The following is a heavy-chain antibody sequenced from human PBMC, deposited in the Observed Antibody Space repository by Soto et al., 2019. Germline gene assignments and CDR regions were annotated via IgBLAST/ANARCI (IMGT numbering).Heavy chain of an antibody. CDR3: ARQVDCSGGSCYNWYFDL. D-gene: IGHD2-15*01. J-gene: IGHJ2*01. V-gene: IGHV4-39*01. CDR1: GGSISSSSYY. Sequence: SETLSLTCTVSGGSISSSSYYWGWIRQPPGKGLEWIGSIYYSGSTYYNPSIKSQVTISVDTSKNQFSLNLSSVTAADTAVYYCARQVDCSGGSCYNWYFDLWGRGTLVTVSS. CDR2: IYYSGST.